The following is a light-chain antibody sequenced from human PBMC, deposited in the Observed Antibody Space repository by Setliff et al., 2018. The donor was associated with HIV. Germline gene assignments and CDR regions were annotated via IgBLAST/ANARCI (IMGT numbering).Light chain of an antibody. CDR2: DVS. V-gene: IGLV2-14*02. CDR3: SSYTTSSTYV. Sequence: QSVLTQPASVSGSPGQSITISCTGTSSDIGSYILVSWYQQHPGKAPKFMIYDVSNRPSGISNRFSGSKSGNTASLTISGLQAEDEADYYCSSYTTSSTYVFGTGTKVTVL. CDR1: SSDIGSYIL. J-gene: IGLJ1*01.